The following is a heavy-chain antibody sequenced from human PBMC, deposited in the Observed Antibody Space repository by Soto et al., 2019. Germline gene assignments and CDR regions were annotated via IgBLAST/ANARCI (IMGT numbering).Heavy chain of an antibody. V-gene: IGHV3-21*01. CDR1: GFTFSSYN. Sequence: EVQLVESGGGLVKPGGSLRLSCAASGFTFSSYNMNWVRQAPGKGLEWVSSISSGNYYIYYADSVKGRFTISRDNAKNSLYLQMNSLRAEDTAVYYCARAREFDYWGQGTLVTVSS. CDR3: ARAREFDY. J-gene: IGHJ4*02. CDR2: ISSGNYYI.